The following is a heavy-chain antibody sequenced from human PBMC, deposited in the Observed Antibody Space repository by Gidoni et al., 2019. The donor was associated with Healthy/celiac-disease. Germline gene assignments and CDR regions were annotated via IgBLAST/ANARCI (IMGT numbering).Heavy chain of an antibody. D-gene: IGHD2-2*01. CDR1: GFTFRSDY. Sequence: EVQLVESGGGLFQPGGSLSLSCAACGFTFRSDYMSWVRQATGKGLEWVSVINSCGSTYYADSVKGRFTISRDNSKNTLYLQMNSLRAEDTAVYDCARDRGSGKVPAAYYYYYGMDVWGQGTTVTVSS. CDR2: INSCGST. J-gene: IGHJ6*02. V-gene: IGHV3-66*01. CDR3: ARDRGSGKVPAAYYYYYGMDV.